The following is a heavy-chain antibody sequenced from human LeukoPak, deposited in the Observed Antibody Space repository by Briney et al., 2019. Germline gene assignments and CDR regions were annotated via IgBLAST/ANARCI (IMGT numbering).Heavy chain of an antibody. Sequence: GGSLRLSCAASGFTFSRYSMNWVRQAPGKGLEWVSYISRSSSTIHYADSVKGRFTISRDNAKSSLFLQMNSLRAEDTAVYYCTRDGGATMVRGVATYDSWGQGTLVTVSS. CDR3: TRDGGATMVRGVATYDS. V-gene: IGHV3-48*04. J-gene: IGHJ4*02. D-gene: IGHD3-10*01. CDR1: GFTFSRYS. CDR2: ISRSSSTI.